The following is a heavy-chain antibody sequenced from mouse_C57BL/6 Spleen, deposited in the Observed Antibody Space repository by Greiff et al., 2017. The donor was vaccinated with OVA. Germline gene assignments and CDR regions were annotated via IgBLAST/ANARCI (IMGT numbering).Heavy chain of an antibody. CDR1: GFSFNTYA. D-gene: IGHD1-1*01. CDR2: IRSKSNNYAT. Sequence: EVQLQESGGGLVQPKGSLKLSCAASGFSFNTYAMNWVRQAPGKGLEWVARIRSKSNNYATYYADSVKDRFTISRDDSESMLYLQMNNLKTEDTAMYYCVRVYYYGRDYAMDYWGQGTSVTVSS. J-gene: IGHJ4*01. CDR3: VRVYYYGRDYAMDY. V-gene: IGHV10-1*01.